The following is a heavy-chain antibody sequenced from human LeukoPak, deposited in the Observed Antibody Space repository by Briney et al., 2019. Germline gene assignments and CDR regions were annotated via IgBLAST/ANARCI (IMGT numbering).Heavy chain of an antibody. CDR3: AKLGEAVEKDIVVVPAAIGYYYYMDV. D-gene: IGHD2-2*02. V-gene: IGHV3-23*01. Sequence: PGGSLRLSCAASGFTFSSYAMSWVRQAPGKGLEWVSAISGSGGSTYYADSVKGRFTISRDNSKNTLYLQMNSLRAEDTAVYYCAKLGEAVEKDIVVVPAAIGYYYYMDVWGKGTTVTVSS. J-gene: IGHJ6*03. CDR1: GFTFSSYA. CDR2: ISGSGGST.